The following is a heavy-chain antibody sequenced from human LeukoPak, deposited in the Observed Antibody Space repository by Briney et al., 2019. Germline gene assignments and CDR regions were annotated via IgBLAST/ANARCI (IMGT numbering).Heavy chain of an antibody. V-gene: IGHV3-21*01. CDR2: ISSSSSYI. J-gene: IGHJ4*02. CDR1: GFTFSSYG. Sequence: GGSLRLSCAASGFTFSSYGMHWVRQAPGKGLEWVSSISSSSSYIYYADSVKGRFTISRDNAKNSLYLQMNSLRAEDTAVYYCARRGSGSYDYWGQGTLVTVSS. D-gene: IGHD3-10*01. CDR3: ARRGSGSYDY.